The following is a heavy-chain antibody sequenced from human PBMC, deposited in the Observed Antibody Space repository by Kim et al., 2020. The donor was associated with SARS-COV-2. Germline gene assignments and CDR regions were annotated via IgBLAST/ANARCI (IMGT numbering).Heavy chain of an antibody. J-gene: IGHJ4*02. V-gene: IGHV3-48*02. CDR2: I. D-gene: IGHD1-1*01. Sequence: ISYANSVRGRFTISTDNAKDSLYLQMNSLKDEDTAVYYCVRDLNFAFDFWGQGALVTVSS. CDR3: VRDLNFAFDF.